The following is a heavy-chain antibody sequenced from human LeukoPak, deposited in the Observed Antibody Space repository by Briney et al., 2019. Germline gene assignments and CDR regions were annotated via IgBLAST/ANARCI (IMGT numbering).Heavy chain of an antibody. CDR2: ISAYNGNT. CDR3: ARVSSVDYDILTGDDY. CDR1: GYTFTSYG. J-gene: IGHJ4*02. Sequence: ASVKVSCKASGYTFTSYGISWVRQAPGQGLEWMGWISAYNGNTNYAQKLQGRVTMTTDTSTSTAYMELRSLRSDDTAVYYCARVSSVDYDILTGDDYWGQGTQVTVSS. V-gene: IGHV1-18*01. D-gene: IGHD3-9*01.